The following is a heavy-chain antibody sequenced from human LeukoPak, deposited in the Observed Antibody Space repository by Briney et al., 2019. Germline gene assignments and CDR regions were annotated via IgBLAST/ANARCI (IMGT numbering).Heavy chain of an antibody. CDR1: GYTFTGYF. Sequence: ASVKVSCKTSGYTFTGYFVHWVRQAPGQGLEWMGWINPSGGSTSYAQKFQGRVTMTRDMSTSTVYMELSSLRSEDTAVYYCARVRQASGADYWGQGTLVTVSS. V-gene: IGHV1-46*01. D-gene: IGHD4-23*01. J-gene: IGHJ4*02. CDR2: INPSGGST. CDR3: ARVRQASGADY.